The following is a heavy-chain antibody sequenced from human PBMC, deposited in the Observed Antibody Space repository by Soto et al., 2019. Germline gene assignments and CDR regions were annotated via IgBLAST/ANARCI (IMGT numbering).Heavy chain of an antibody. V-gene: IGHV3-33*08. CDR1: GFTFSSYG. CDR2: IWYDGSNK. Sequence: QVQLVESGGGVVQPGRSLRLSCAASGFTFSSYGMHWVRQAPGKGLEWVAVIWYDGSNKYYADSVKGRFTISRDNSKNTLYLQMNSLRAEDTALYYCAREGPDSSGWSYWYFDLWGRGTLVTVSS. D-gene: IGHD6-19*01. CDR3: AREGPDSSGWSYWYFDL. J-gene: IGHJ2*01.